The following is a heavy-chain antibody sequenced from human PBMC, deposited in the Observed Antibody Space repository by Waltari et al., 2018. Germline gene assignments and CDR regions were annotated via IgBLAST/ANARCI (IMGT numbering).Heavy chain of an antibody. CDR2: INPNNGGT. J-gene: IGHJ6*03. V-gene: IGHV1-2*02. CDR1: GYTFTANY. D-gene: IGHD3-3*01. Sequence: QVQLVQSGAEVKKPGASVKVSCKAYGYTFTANYRHWVRQAPGQGLEWMGWINPNNGGTNYAQKFQGRVTMTRDTSISTAFMDLSRLKSDDTAVYFCARGDPSVYYTSHMDVWGKGTTVTVSS. CDR3: ARGDPSVYYTSHMDV.